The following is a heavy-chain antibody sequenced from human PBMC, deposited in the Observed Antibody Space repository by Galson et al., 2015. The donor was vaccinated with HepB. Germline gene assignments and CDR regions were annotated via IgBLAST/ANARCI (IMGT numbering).Heavy chain of an antibody. CDR3: VKGLGVVAATPTHYFDY. Sequence: SLRLSCAASGFTFSSYAMHWVRQASGKGLEYVSAISSNGGSTYYADSEKGRFTISRDNSKNTLYLQMSSLRAEDTAVYYCVKGLGVVAATPTHYFDYWGQGTLVTVSS. CDR1: GFTFSSYA. V-gene: IGHV3-64D*06. D-gene: IGHD2-15*01. J-gene: IGHJ4*02. CDR2: ISSNGGST.